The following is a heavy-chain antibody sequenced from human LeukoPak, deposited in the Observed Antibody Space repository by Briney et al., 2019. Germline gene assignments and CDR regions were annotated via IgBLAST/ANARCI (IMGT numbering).Heavy chain of an antibody. D-gene: IGHD3-22*01. CDR3: ATWYYYDSSDYYVADY. J-gene: IGHJ4*02. CDR1: GYTLTKFS. V-gene: IGHV1-24*01. CDR2: FDPEDGET. Sequence: GASVKVSCKVSGYTLTKFSMHWVRQAPGKGLEWMGGFDPEDGETIYAQKFQGRVTMTEDTSRDTAYMELSSLRSEDTDVYYCATWYYYDSSDYYVADYWGQGTLVIVSS.